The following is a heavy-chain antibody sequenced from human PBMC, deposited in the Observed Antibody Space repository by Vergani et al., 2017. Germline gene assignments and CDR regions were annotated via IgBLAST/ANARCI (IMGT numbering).Heavy chain of an antibody. Sequence: EVMLVQSGAEVKTPGESLKISCQAFGYIFSNLWIGWVRQRPGRGLEWMGIIYPGDSEVKSNPTFRGQVIFSVDTSVNTAYLQWRSLQASDTATYFCASGGHGSENGGALQLWGQGTNITVSS. CDR2: IYPGDSEV. CDR1: GYIFSNLW. CDR3: ASGGHGSENGGALQL. D-gene: IGHD3-10*01. V-gene: IGHV5-51*01. J-gene: IGHJ3*01.